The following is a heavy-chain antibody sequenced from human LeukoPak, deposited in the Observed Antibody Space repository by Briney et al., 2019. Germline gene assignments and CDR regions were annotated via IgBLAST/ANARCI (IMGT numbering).Heavy chain of an antibody. CDR3: ARLLYNYGLTDVFDI. Sequence: SQTLSLTCAISGDSVSSNSVAWNWIRQSPSRGLEWLGRTYYRSKWNYNYALSVKSRVTINPDTSKNQFSLHLNSVTPEDTAVYYCARLLYNYGLTDVFDIWGQGTMVTVSS. D-gene: IGHD5-18*01. CDR1: GDSVSSNSVA. V-gene: IGHV6-1*01. J-gene: IGHJ3*02. CDR2: TYYRSKWNY.